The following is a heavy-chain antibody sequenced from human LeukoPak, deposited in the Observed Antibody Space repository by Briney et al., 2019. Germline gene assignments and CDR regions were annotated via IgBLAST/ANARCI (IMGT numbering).Heavy chain of an antibody. CDR3: ARATYYYDSSGHTEE. V-gene: IGHV4-59*08. CDR2: IYYSGST. D-gene: IGHD3-22*01. Sequence: PSETLSLTCTVSGGSISSYYWSWIRQPPGKGLEWIGYIYYSGSTNYNPSLKSRVTTSVDTSKNQFSLKLRSVTAADTAVYYCARATYYYDSSGHTEEWGQGTLVTVSS. CDR1: GGSISSYY. J-gene: IGHJ4*02.